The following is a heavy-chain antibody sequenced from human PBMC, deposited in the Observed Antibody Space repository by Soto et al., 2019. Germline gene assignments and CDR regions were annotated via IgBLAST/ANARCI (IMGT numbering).Heavy chain of an antibody. Sequence: ETFSLTCTVSGGPISSYHLRWIRQPPGKGLEWIGYIYYSGSTNYNPSLKSRVTISVDTSKNQFSLKLSSVTAADTAVYYCARVPPTYGDYFDYWGQGTLVTVS. CDR1: GGPISSYH. J-gene: IGHJ4*02. V-gene: IGHV4-59*01. CDR3: ARVPPTYGDYFDY. CDR2: IYYSGST. D-gene: IGHD4-17*01.